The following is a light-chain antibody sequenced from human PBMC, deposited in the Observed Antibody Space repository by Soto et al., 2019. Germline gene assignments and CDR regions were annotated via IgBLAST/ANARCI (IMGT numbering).Light chain of an antibody. Sequence: DIQMTQSPSTLSASVGDRVSITCRASQTISYWLAWYQQNSGRAPKLLVYKASTLKSEVPSRFSGSGSGTEFTLTISSLQPDDFATYYCQQYDNYPWTFGQGTKVEI. J-gene: IGKJ1*01. CDR3: QQYDNYPWT. V-gene: IGKV1-5*03. CDR1: QTISYW. CDR2: KAS.